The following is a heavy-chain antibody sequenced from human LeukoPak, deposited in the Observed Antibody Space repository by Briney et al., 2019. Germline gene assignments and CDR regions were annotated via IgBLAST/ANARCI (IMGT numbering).Heavy chain of an antibody. J-gene: IGHJ3*02. Sequence: SETLSLTCAVSGYSISNGYYWVWIRQPPGRGLEWIGSLYHSDSAYYNTSLRSRVSMSVDTSKNQFSLKLSSVTAADTAVYYCARVGVVPEDAFDIWGQGTMVTVSS. D-gene: IGHD2-2*01. CDR2: LYHSDSA. CDR3: ARVGVVPEDAFDI. CDR1: GYSISNGYY. V-gene: IGHV4-38-2*01.